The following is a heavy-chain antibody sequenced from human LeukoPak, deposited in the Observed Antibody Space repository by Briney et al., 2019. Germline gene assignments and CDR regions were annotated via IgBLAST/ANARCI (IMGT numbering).Heavy chain of an antibody. V-gene: IGHV3-53*05. Sequence: PGGSLRLSCAASGFTVSINYMSWVRQAPGKGLEWVSVIYSGGSTYYADSVKGRFTISRDESKNTLYLQMNSLRAEDTAVYYCAKGYTVTTPDAFDIWGQGTMVTVSS. CDR2: IYSGGST. D-gene: IGHD4-17*01. CDR3: AKGYTVTTPDAFDI. J-gene: IGHJ3*02. CDR1: GFTVSINY.